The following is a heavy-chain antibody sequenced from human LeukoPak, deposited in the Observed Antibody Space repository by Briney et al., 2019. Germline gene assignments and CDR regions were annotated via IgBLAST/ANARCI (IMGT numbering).Heavy chain of an antibody. CDR2: ISWNSGSI. J-gene: IGHJ4*02. CDR1: GFTFDDYA. D-gene: IGHD6-6*01. V-gene: IGHV3-9*01. CDR3: AKDRGYSSSSDFDY. Sequence: PGGSQRLSCAASGFTFDDYAMHWVRQAPGKGLEWVSGISWNSGSIGYADSVKGRFTISRDNAKNSLYLQMNSLRAEDTALYYCAKDRGYSSSSDFDYWGQGTLVTVSS.